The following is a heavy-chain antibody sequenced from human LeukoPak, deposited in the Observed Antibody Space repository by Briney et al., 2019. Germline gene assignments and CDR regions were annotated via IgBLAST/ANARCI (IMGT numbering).Heavy chain of an antibody. CDR2: IYYSGST. J-gene: IGHJ4*02. D-gene: IGHD5-18*01. CDR1: GGSISSSSYY. V-gene: IGHV4-39*07. CDR3: ARDNDGGYSYGLIDYFDY. Sequence: PSETLSLTCTVSGGSISSSSYYWGWIRQPPGTGLEWIGSIYYSGSTYYNPSLKSRVTISVDTSKNQFSLKLSSVTAADTAVYYCARDNDGGYSYGLIDYFDYWGQGTLVAVSS.